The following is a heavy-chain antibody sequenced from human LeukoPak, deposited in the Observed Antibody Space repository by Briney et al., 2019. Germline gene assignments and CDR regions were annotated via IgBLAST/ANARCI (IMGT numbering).Heavy chain of an antibody. Sequence: GGSLRLSCAASGFIFNSYAMTWVRQAPGKGLEWVAVIYYDGSNQYYADSVKGRFTVSRDNAKNTLYLQMDSLRAEDTAVYYCATDRNSGKYYDYWGQGTLVTVSS. D-gene: IGHD1-26*01. CDR1: GFIFNSYA. V-gene: IGHV3-33*08. J-gene: IGHJ4*02. CDR2: IYYDGSNQ. CDR3: ATDRNSGKYYDY.